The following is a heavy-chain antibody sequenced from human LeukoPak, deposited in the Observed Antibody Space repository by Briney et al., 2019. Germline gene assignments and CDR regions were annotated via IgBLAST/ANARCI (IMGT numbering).Heavy chain of an antibody. J-gene: IGHJ4*02. D-gene: IGHD5-18*01. Sequence: HTGGSLRLSCAASGFTFSSYWMHWVRQAPGKGLVWVSRINSDGSSTSYADSVKGRFTISRDNAKNTLYLQMNSLRAEDTAVYYCARVGRLWIQRSFDYWGQGTLVTVSS. CDR1: GFTFSSYW. CDR2: INSDGSST. V-gene: IGHV3-74*01. CDR3: ARVGRLWIQRSFDY.